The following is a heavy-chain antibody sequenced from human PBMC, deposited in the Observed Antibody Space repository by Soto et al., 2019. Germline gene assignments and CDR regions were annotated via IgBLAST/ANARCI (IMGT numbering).Heavy chain of an antibody. CDR1: GGSISSGGYS. D-gene: IGHD3-16*01. J-gene: IGHJ5*02. CDR2: IYHSGST. Sequence: QLQLQESGSGLVKPSQTLSLTCAVSGGSISSGGYSWSWIRQPPGKGLEWIGYIYHSGSTYYNPFLKSRVTITVDRAKNQFSLELSSVTAADKAVYYCGSPAKGGPRRGLFDPWGQGTLVTVSS. CDR3: GSPAKGGPRRGLFDP. V-gene: IGHV4-30-2*01.